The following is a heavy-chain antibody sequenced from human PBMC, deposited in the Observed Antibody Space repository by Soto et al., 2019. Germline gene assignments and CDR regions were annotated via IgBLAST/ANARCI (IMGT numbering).Heavy chain of an antibody. Sequence: SETLSLTCTVSGGSISSGDYYWSWIRQPPGKGLEWIGYIYYSGSTYYNPSLKSRVTISVDTSKNQFSLKLSSVTAADTAVYYCARATRTYYYDSSGYYDYWGQGTLVTVS. D-gene: IGHD3-22*01. J-gene: IGHJ4*02. V-gene: IGHV4-30-4*01. CDR1: GGSISSGDYY. CDR3: ARATRTYYYDSSGYYDY. CDR2: IYYSGST.